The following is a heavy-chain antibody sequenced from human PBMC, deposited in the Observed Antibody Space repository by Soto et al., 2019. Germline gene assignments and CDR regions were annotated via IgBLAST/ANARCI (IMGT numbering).Heavy chain of an antibody. Sequence: ASVKVSCKASGYTFTGYYMHWVRQAPGQGLEWMGWINPNSGGTNYAQKFQGRVTMTRDTSISTAYMELSRLRSDDTAVYYCASSLAPKFKRIAAAGPYYYYGMDVWGQGTTVTV. CDR2: INPNSGGT. CDR3: ASSLAPKFKRIAAAGPYYYYGMDV. CDR1: GYTFTGYY. J-gene: IGHJ6*02. D-gene: IGHD6-13*01. V-gene: IGHV1-2*02.